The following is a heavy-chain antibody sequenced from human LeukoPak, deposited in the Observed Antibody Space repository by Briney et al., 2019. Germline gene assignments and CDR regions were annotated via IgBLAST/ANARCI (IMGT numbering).Heavy chain of an antibody. CDR3: ARGEYSSSSGFDY. CDR1: GYSFTTYW. J-gene: IGHJ4*02. V-gene: IGHV5-51*01. Sequence: GESLKISCKGSGYSFTTYWIAWVRQMPGKGLEWLGIIYPGDSDTRYSPSFQGQVTISADKSISTAYLQWSSLKASDTAMYYCARGEYSSSSGFDYWGQGTLVTVSS. CDR2: IYPGDSDT. D-gene: IGHD6-6*01.